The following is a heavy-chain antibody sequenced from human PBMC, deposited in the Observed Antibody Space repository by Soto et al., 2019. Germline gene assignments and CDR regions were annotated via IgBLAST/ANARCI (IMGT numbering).Heavy chain of an antibody. D-gene: IGHD5-12*01. J-gene: IGHJ4*02. Sequence: SETLSLTCTVSGGSINTFYWSWVRQPAGKGLEWIGRIFSSGSTSFNPSLESRVAMSVDTSKNHFSLNLSSVTAADMAVYYCAREGSYSAYNFAHGIQLWSFDFWGQGXLVTVSS. CDR1: GGSINTFY. V-gene: IGHV4-4*07. CDR3: AREGSYSAYNFAHGIQLWSFDF. CDR2: IFSSGST.